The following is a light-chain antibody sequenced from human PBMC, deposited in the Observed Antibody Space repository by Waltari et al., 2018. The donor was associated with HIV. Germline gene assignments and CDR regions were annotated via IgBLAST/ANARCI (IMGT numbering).Light chain of an antibody. CDR2: GAS. CDR1: QSVRTS. V-gene: IGKV3-15*01. J-gene: IGKJ2*01. Sequence: DIVMTQSPAILSVSPGESVTLPCRASQSVRTSLAWYQQKPGQAPRLLIYGASTRATGIPARFSGSGSGTESTLTISSLQSEDSAVYHCQQYDDWPPFTFGQGTKLEIK. CDR3: QQYDDWPPFT.